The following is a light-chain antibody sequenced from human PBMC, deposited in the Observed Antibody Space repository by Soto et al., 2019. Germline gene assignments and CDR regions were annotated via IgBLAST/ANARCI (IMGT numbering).Light chain of an antibody. CDR3: QQYYSYWT. CDR2: DAS. V-gene: IGKV1-5*01. CDR1: QTISNW. J-gene: IGKJ1*01. Sequence: DIQMTQSPSTLSASVGDRVTITCRASQTISNWLARYQQKPGKAPKLLIYDASSLEGGVPSRFSGSGSGTEFTLTLSSLQPDDFATYYCQQYYSYWTFGQGTKV.